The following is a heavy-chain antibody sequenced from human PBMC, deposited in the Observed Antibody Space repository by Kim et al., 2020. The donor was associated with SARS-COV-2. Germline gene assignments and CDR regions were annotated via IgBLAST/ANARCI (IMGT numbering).Heavy chain of an antibody. CDR1: GYTFSYFH. J-gene: IGHJ6*02. Sequence: ASVKVSCKASGYTFSYFHMHWVRQAPGQGLEWMGMIKPSGGTTGYAQKFQGRVTMTRDASTSTVYMELSSLRFDDTAVYYCARDRMVVTANYNMDVWGQGTTVTVSS. V-gene: IGHV1-46*01. D-gene: IGHD2-21*02. CDR2: IKPSGGTT. CDR3: ARDRMVVTANYNMDV.